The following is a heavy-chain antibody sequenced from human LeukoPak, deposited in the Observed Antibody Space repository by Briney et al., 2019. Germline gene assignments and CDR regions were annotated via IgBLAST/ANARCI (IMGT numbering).Heavy chain of an antibody. J-gene: IGHJ4*02. CDR1: GYSISSGYY. Sequence: SETLSLTCTVSGYSISSGYYWGWIRQPPGKGLEWIGSIYHSGSTYYNPSLKSRVTISVDTSKNQFSLKLSSVTAADTAVYYCARVRRLPDYWGQGTLVTVSS. CDR2: IYHSGST. CDR3: ARVRRLPDY. V-gene: IGHV4-38-2*02. D-gene: IGHD2-15*01.